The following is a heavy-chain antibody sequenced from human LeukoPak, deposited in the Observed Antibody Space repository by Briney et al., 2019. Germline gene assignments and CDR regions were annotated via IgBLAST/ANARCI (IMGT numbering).Heavy chain of an antibody. Sequence: ASVKVSCKASGYTFTGYYMHWVRQAPGQGLEWMGWINPNSGGTNYAQKFQGRVTMTRDMSTSTVYMELSSLRSEDTAVYYCARDNMDGSSTLDYWGQGTLVTVSS. J-gene: IGHJ4*02. CDR2: INPNSGGT. CDR1: GYTFTGYY. D-gene: IGHD6-13*01. V-gene: IGHV1-2*02. CDR3: ARDNMDGSSTLDY.